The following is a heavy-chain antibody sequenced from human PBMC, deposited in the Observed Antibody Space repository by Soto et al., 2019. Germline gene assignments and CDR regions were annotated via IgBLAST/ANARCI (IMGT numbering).Heavy chain of an antibody. V-gene: IGHV3-33*01. J-gene: IGHJ3*02. Sequence: GGSLRLSCAASGFTFSSYGMHWVRQAPGKGLEWVAVIWYDGSNKYYADSVKGRFTISRDNSKNTLYLQMNSLRAEDTAVYYCAGEDNWNYGAAFDIWGQGTMVTVSS. D-gene: IGHD1-7*01. CDR2: IWYDGSNK. CDR1: GFTFSSYG. CDR3: AGEDNWNYGAAFDI.